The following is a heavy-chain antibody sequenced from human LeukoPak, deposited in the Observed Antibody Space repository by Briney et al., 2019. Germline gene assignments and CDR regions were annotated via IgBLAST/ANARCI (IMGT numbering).Heavy chain of an antibody. CDR2: ISSSSSTI. CDR3: ARDPYSSSWYYYYYGMDV. V-gene: IGHV3-48*01. Sequence: GGSLRLSCAASGFTFSSYSMNWVRQAPGKGLEWVSYISSSSSTIYYADSVKGRFTISRDNAKNSLYLQMNGLRAEDTAVYYCARDPYSSSWYYYYYGMDVWGQGTTVTVSS. CDR1: GFTFSSYS. J-gene: IGHJ6*02. D-gene: IGHD6-13*01.